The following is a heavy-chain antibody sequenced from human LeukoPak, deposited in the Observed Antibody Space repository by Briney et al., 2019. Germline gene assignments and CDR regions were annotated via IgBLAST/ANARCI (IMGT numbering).Heavy chain of an antibody. V-gene: IGHV3-30*03. CDR3: STDETPKFEH. J-gene: IGHJ1*01. D-gene: IGHD3-16*01. CDR2: ISYDERGK. Sequence: GGSLRLSCAASGFGFNYYGMVWFRQSPGKGLEWVATISYDERGKHYADSVQGRFTISRDNSKSVLYLQLDYLRPEDTAVYYCSTDETPKFEHWGQGTLVTVSS. CDR1: GFGFNYYG.